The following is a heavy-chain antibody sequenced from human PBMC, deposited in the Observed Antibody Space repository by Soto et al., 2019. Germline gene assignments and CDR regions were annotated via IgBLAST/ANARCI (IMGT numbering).Heavy chain of an antibody. D-gene: IGHD2-2*01. CDR2: MRSDGSNK. CDR3: ARAHISSEISMPQTFHH. V-gene: IGHV3-33*01. Sequence: GASPRLSCEASVFIFSNYDMYWVRQGPVKGLEWVALMRSDGSNKYYVDSVKVRFTISRDNSKNMLFLQMDSLRAEDTAVYYCARAHISSEISMPQTFHHWGPGTLV. J-gene: IGHJ1*01. CDR1: VFIFSNYD.